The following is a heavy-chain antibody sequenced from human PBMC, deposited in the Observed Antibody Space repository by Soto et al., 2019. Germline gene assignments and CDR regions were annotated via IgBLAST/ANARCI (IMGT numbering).Heavy chain of an antibody. V-gene: IGHV1-3*01. D-gene: IGHD1-7*01. CDR1: GYTFTSYA. CDR2: INAGNGNT. J-gene: IGHJ5*02. CDR3: ARDLRRITGTTYWFDP. Sequence: ASVKVSCTASGYTFTSYAMHWVRQAPGQRLEWMGWINAGNGNTKYSQKFQGRVTITRDTSASTAYMELSSLRSEDTAVYYCARDLRRITGTTYWFDPWGQGTLVTVSS.